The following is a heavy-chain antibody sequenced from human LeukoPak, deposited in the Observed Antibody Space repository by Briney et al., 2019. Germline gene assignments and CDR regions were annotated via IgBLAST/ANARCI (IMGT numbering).Heavy chain of an antibody. CDR2: IYYSGST. CDR3: ARDRYDSSGYYYHFDY. CDR1: GGSISSGGYY. V-gene: IGHV4-31*03. D-gene: IGHD3-22*01. Sequence: SETLSLTCIVSGGSISSGGYYWSWIRQHPGKGLEWIGYIYYSGSTYYNPSLKSRVTISVDTSKNQFSLKLSSVTAADTAVYYCARDRYDSSGYYYHFDYWGQGTLVTVSS. J-gene: IGHJ4*02.